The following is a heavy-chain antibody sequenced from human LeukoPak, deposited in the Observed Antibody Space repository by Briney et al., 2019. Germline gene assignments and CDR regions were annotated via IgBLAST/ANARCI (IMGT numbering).Heavy chain of an antibody. CDR1: GGTFISYA. CDR3: ARGDYYGSGSYRGFDY. D-gene: IGHD3-10*01. V-gene: IGHV1-69*13. Sequence: ASVTDSFMASGGTFISYAISWVRQAPGQGLEWMGGIIPIFGTPNYAQKFQGRVTITADESTSTAYMELSSLRSEDTPVYYCARGDYYGSGSYRGFDYWGQGTLVTVSS. J-gene: IGHJ4*02. CDR2: IIPIFGTP.